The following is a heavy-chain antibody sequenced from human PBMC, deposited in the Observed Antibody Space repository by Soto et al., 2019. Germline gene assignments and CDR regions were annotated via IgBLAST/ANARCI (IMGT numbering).Heavy chain of an antibody. CDR2: IIPILGIA. V-gene: IGHV1-69*02. CDR3: PWFGESERYSMDV. CDR1: GGTFSSYT. D-gene: IGHD3-10*01. Sequence: QVQLVQSGAEVKKPGSSVKVSCKASGGTFSSYTISWVRQAPGQGLEWMGRIIPILGIANYAQKFQGRVTITADKPTSTAYMELSSLRFEDTAVYYCPWFGESERYSMDVSGQGTTVTVS. J-gene: IGHJ6*02.